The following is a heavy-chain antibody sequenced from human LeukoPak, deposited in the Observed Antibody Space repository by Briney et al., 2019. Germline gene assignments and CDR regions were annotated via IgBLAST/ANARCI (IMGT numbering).Heavy chain of an antibody. J-gene: IGHJ4*02. CDR1: GFSFSSYW. Sequence: GGSLRLSCAASGFSFSSYWMSWVRQAPGKGLEWVANIKQDGSEKYYVASVKGRFTISRDNAKNSLYLQMNSLRSEDTAVYYCARARPYSSSSGFDYWGQGTLVTVSS. V-gene: IGHV3-7*03. CDR3: ARARPYSSSSGFDY. CDR2: IKQDGSEK. D-gene: IGHD6-6*01.